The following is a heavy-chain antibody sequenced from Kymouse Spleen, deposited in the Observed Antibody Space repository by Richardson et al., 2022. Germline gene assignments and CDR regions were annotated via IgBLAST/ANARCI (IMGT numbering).Heavy chain of an antibody. J-gene: IGHJ6*02. Sequence: QVQLVQSGAEVKKPGASVKVSCKASGYTFTSYGISWVRQAPGQGLEWMGWISAYNGNTNYAQKLQGRVTMTTDTSTSTAYMELRSLRSDDTAVYYCARDCSSTSCSEDYYYGMDVWGQGTTVTVSS. D-gene: IGHD2-2*02. CDR1: GYTFTSYG. CDR3: ARDCSSTSCSEDYYYGMDV. CDR2: ISAYNGNT. V-gene: IGHV1-18*01.